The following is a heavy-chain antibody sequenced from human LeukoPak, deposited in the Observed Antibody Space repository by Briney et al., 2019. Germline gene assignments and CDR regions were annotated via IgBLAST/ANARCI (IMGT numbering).Heavy chain of an antibody. D-gene: IGHD6-6*01. CDR3: AREGSMTARPFVSIDY. CDR1: GGSIRTYY. CDR2: IHTSGST. V-gene: IGHV4-4*07. Sequence: SETLSLTCTYSGGSIRTYYWSWIRQPAGKALEWIGRIHTSGSTDYNPSLESLVSMSVDTSKNQFSLKLRSVTAADTAVYYCAREGSMTARPFVSIDYWGQGTLVTVSS. J-gene: IGHJ4*02.